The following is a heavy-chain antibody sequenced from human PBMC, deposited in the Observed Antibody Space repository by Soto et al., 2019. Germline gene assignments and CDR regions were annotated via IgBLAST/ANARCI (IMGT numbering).Heavy chain of an antibody. CDR3: ARGYYGSGSYYNNWFDP. Sequence: KISCKASGGTFSSYAISWVRQAPGQGLEWMGGIIPILGIANYAQKFQGRVTITADKSTSTAYMELSSLRSEDTAVYYCARGYYGSGSYYNNWFDPWGQGTLVTVSS. D-gene: IGHD3-10*01. CDR1: GGTFSSYA. CDR2: IIPILGIA. J-gene: IGHJ5*02. V-gene: IGHV1-69*10.